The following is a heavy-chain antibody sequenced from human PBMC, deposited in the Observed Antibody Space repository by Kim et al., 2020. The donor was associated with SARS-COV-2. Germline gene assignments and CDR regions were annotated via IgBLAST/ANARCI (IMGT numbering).Heavy chain of an antibody. J-gene: IGHJ6*02. D-gene: IGHD6-13*01. V-gene: IGHV1-46*01. Sequence: QGRVTMTRDTSTSTVYMELSSLRSEDTAVYYCARGPPIAAAGTAHYGMDVWGQGTTVTVSS. CDR3: ARGPPIAAAGTAHYGMDV.